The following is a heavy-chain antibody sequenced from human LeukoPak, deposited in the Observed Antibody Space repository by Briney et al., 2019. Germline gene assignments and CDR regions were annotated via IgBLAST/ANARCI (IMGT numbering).Heavy chain of an antibody. CDR1: GVTFSNYE. V-gene: IGHV3-48*03. D-gene: IGHD3-22*01. CDR3: VRDGYYDSSGYYYAYYFDY. Sequence: PGGSLRLSCTVSGVTFSNYEMNWVRQAPGKGREWIAYISFSGRDIYYADSVKGRFTSSRDNAKNSLYLQINSLRAEDTAVYFCVRDGYYDSSGYYYAYYFDYWGQGTLVTVSS. J-gene: IGHJ4*02. CDR2: ISFSGRDI.